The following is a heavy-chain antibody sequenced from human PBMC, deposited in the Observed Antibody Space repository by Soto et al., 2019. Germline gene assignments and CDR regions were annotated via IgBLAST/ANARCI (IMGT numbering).Heavy chain of an antibody. CDR3: AKGLAFWRGGSLPH. J-gene: IGHJ4*02. D-gene: IGHD2-15*01. CDR1: GFTFSNYA. Sequence: GGSLRLSCAGSGFTFSNYAMIWVRQAPGKGLEWVSSNSAGGTSTYYADSVKGRFTISRDNSKNTLYLQMNVLRAEDTAIYYCAKGLAFWRGGSLPHWGQGTLVTVSS. CDR2: NSAGGTST. V-gene: IGHV3-23*01.